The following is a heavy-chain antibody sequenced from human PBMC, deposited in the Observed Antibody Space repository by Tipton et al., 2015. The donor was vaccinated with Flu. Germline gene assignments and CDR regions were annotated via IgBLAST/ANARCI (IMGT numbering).Heavy chain of an antibody. CDR3: ARDPHKLGGESDAFDI. J-gene: IGHJ3*02. V-gene: IGHV4-39*07. CDR1: GGSISSSRYY. CDR2: IYHSGTA. Sequence: TLSLTCTVSGGSISSSRYYWGWIRQPPGKGLEWIGGIYHSGTAYYNPSLKSRVTISVDTSKNQISLKLSSVTAADTAVYYCARDPHKLGGESDAFDIWGQGTMVTVSS. D-gene: IGHD7-27*01.